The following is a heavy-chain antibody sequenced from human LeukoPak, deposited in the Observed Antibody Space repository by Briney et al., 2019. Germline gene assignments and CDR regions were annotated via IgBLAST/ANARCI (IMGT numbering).Heavy chain of an antibody. D-gene: IGHD1-26*01. CDR2: INGDGSTT. Sequence: GGSLRLSCAASGFSFSSYWMHWVRQAPGKGLVWVARINGDGSTTNYADYVKGRFTISRDNAKNTLYLQMNSLRAEDTAVYYCARRSSGSPPYYFDSWGQGTLVTVSS. V-gene: IGHV3-74*01. CDR3: ARRSSGSPPYYFDS. CDR1: GFSFSSYW. J-gene: IGHJ4*02.